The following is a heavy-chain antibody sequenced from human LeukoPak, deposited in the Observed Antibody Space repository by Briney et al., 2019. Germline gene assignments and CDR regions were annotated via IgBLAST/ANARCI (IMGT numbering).Heavy chain of an antibody. CDR3: SKSGYDYPPYFDY. CDR1: GYSFISDYF. CDR2: IYHSGST. J-gene: IGHJ4*02. V-gene: IGHV4-38-2*01. Sequence: SETLSLTCAVSGYSFISDYFWGCSRPPPGKGQELVETIYHSGSTYYKPSLKSRVTISVVTTKNQFSLKLSSVTAADTAVYFCSKSGYDYPPYFDYWGQGTLVTVSS. D-gene: IGHD5-12*01.